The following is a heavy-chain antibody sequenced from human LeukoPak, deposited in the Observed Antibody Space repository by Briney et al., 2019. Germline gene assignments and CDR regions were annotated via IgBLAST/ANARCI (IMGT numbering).Heavy chain of an antibody. V-gene: IGHV1-2*06. CDR3: ARDIFGGSGSAGSDY. CDR2: INPNSGGT. Sequence: ASVKVSCKASGYTFTGYYMQWVRQAPGQGLEWMGRINPNSGGTNYAQKFQGRVTMTRNTSISTAYMELSRLRSDDTAVYYCARDIFGGSGSAGSDYWGQGTLVTVSS. CDR1: GYTFTGYY. D-gene: IGHD1-26*01. J-gene: IGHJ4*02.